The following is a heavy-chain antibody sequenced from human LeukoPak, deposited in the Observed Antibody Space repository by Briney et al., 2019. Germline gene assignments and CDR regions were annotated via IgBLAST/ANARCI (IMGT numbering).Heavy chain of an antibody. J-gene: IGHJ5*02. CDR2: ISTSGTAI. CDR3: ARDTGNWFDP. V-gene: IGHV3-21*04. Sequence: GGSLRLSCAASGFSFSSYAMSWVRQAPGKGLEWVSLISTSGTAIYYADSVKGRFTISRDNAKNSLYLQMNSLRAEDTAVYYCARDTGNWFDPWGQGTLVTVSS. CDR1: GFSFSSYA. D-gene: IGHD3-10*01.